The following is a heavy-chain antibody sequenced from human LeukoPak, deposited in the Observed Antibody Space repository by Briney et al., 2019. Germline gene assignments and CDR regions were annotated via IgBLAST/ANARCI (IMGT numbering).Heavy chain of an antibody. Sequence: PSETLSLTCTVSGGSINSYYWSWIRPPPGRGLEWIGDIYYSGSTTYNPSPKSRVTISVDTSKNQFSLNLRSVTAADTAVYYCARIDYATFDCWGPGTLVTVSS. D-gene: IGHD3-16*01. CDR1: GGSINSYY. V-gene: IGHV4-59*01. J-gene: IGHJ4*02. CDR3: ARIDYATFDC. CDR2: IYYSGST.